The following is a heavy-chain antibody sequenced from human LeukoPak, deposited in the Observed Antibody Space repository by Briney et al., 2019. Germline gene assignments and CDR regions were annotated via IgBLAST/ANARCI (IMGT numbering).Heavy chain of an antibody. CDR1: GYTFTSYA. CDR3: AREGYDYVWGSYRYYNWFDP. D-gene: IGHD3-16*02. V-gene: IGHV1-3*01. J-gene: IGHJ5*02. CDR2: INAGNGNT. Sequence: ASVKVSCKASGYTFTSYAMHWVRQAPGQRLEWMGWINAGNGNTKYSQKFQGRVTIIRDTSASTAYMELSSLRSEDTAVYYCAREGYDYVWGSYRYYNWFDPWGQGTLVTVSS.